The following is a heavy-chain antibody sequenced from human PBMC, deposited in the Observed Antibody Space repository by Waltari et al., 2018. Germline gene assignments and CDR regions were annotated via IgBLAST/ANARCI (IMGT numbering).Heavy chain of an antibody. CDR1: GGTFSSYA. CDR2: IIPIFGTA. D-gene: IGHD3-3*01. V-gene: IGHV1-69*01. Sequence: QVQLVQSGAEVKKPGSSVKVSCKASGGTFSSYAISWVRQAPGHALEWMGGIIPIFGTANYAQKFQGRVTITADESTSTAYMELSSLRSEDTAVYYCARRGYDFWSGYRDYYYYGMDVWGQGTTVTVSS. CDR3: ARRGYDFWSGYRDYYYYGMDV. J-gene: IGHJ6*02.